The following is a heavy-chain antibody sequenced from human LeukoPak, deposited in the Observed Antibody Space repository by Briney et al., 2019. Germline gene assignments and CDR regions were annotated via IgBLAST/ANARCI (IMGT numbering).Heavy chain of an antibody. Sequence: SVKVSCKASGGTFSSYAISRVRQAPGQGLEWMGGIIPIFGTANYAQKFQGRVTITADESTSTAYMELSSLRSEDTAVYYCAREYGSGSYFPYFDYWGQGTLVTVSS. CDR1: GGTFSSYA. CDR3: AREYGSGSYFPYFDY. V-gene: IGHV1-69*01. CDR2: IIPIFGTA. J-gene: IGHJ4*02. D-gene: IGHD3-10*01.